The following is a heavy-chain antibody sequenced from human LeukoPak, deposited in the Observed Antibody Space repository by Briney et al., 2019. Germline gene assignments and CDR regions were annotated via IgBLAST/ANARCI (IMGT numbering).Heavy chain of an antibody. V-gene: IGHV3-21*01. CDR2: ISSSSSYI. Sequence: GGSLRLSCAASGFTFSSYSMNWVRQAPGKGLEWVSSISSSSSYIYYADSVKGRFTISRDNAKNSLYLQMNSLRAEDTAVYYCARAGYSSSWYYYYYYYMDVWGKGTTVTVSS. J-gene: IGHJ6*03. CDR3: ARAGYSSSWYYYYYYYMDV. CDR1: GFTFSSYS. D-gene: IGHD6-13*01.